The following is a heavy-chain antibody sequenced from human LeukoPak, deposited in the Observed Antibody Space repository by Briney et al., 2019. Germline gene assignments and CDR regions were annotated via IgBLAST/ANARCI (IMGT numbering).Heavy chain of an antibody. CDR1: GYTFTSYG. D-gene: IGHD3-22*01. CDR3: ARVSPPHTLNLYYYDSSGYFRGPVTFDY. J-gene: IGHJ4*02. V-gene: IGHV1-18*01. CDR2: ISAYNGYT. Sequence: ASVKVSCKASGYTFTSYGISWVRQAPGQGLERMGWISAYNGYTNYAQKLQGRVTMTTDTSTSTAYMELRSLRSDDTAVYYCARVSPPHTLNLYYYDSSGYFRGPVTFDYWGQGTLVTVSS.